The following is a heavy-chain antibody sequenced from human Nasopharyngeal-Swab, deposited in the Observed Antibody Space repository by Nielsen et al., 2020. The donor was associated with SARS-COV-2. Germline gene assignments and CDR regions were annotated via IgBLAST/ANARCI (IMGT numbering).Heavy chain of an antibody. CDR2: INAGNGNT. V-gene: IGHV1-3*01. CDR3: AVIEWLLFY. CDR1: GYTFTNHF. D-gene: IGHD3-3*01. Sequence: ASVKVSCKASGYTFTNHFMHWVRQAPGQGLEWMGWINAGNGNTKYSQKFQGRVTITRDTSASTAYMELSSLRSEDTAVYYCAVIEWLLFYWGQGTLVTVSS. J-gene: IGHJ4*02.